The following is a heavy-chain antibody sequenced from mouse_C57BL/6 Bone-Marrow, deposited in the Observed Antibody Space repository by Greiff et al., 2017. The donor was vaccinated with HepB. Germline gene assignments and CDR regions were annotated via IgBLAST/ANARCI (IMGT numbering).Heavy chain of an antibody. CDR2: ISDGGSYT. J-gene: IGHJ2*01. Sequence: EVKVVESGGGLVKPGGSLKLSCAASGFTFSSYAMSWVRQTPEKRLEWVATISDGGSYTYYPDNVKGRFTISRDNAKNNLYLQMSHLKSEDTAMYYCARGRKLGFDYWGQGTTLTVSS. CDR3: ARGRKLGFDY. CDR1: GFTFSSYA. D-gene: IGHD4-1*01. V-gene: IGHV5-4*03.